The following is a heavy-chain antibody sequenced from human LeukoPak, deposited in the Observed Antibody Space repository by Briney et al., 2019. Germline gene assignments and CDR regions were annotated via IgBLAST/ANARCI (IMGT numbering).Heavy chain of an antibody. CDR2: ISSSSSYI. V-gene: IGHV3-21*01. CDR1: GFTFSSYS. Sequence: PGGSLRLSCAASGFTFSSYSMNWVRQAPGKGLEWVSSISSSSSYIYYADSVKGRFTISRDNAKNSLYLQMNSLRAEDTAVYYCASPLVVMDYYYYGMDVWGQGTTVTVSS. J-gene: IGHJ6*02. D-gene: IGHD2-15*01. CDR3: ASPLVVMDYYYYGMDV.